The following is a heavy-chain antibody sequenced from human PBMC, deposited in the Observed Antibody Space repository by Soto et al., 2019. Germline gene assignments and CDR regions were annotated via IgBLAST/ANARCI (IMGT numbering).Heavy chain of an antibody. D-gene: IGHD3-22*01. CDR3: AHSSGPYDSSGYYNWFDP. V-gene: IGHV2-5*02. CDR2: IYWDDDK. CDR1: GFSLSTSGVG. Sequence: QITLKESGPTLVKPTQTLTLTCTFSGFSLSTSGVGVGWIRQPPGKALEWLALIYWDDDKRYSPSLKSRLTITKDTSKNQVVLTMTNMDPVDTATYHCAHSSGPYDSSGYYNWFDPWGQGTLVTVSS. J-gene: IGHJ5*02.